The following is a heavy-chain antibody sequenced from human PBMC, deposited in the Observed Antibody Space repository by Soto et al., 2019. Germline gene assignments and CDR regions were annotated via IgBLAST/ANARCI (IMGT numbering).Heavy chain of an antibody. Sequence: ASVKVSCKASGYTFTSYDINWVQQATGQGPEWMGWMNPNSGNTGYAQKFQGRVTMTRNTSISTAYMELSSLRSEDTAVYYCASQTTVTTNGYFQHWGQGTLVTVSS. CDR3: ASQTTVTTNGYFQH. D-gene: IGHD4-17*01. V-gene: IGHV1-8*01. CDR2: MNPNSGNT. J-gene: IGHJ1*01. CDR1: GYTFTSYD.